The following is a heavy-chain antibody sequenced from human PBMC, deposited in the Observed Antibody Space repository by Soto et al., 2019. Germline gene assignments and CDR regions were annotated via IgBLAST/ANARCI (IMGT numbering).Heavy chain of an antibody. Sequence: SETLSLTCTVSSGSISPYYWSWVRQPPGKGLEWIGYIYYSGTTSYNPSLMRRVTISVDASKSQFSLKLTSVTAADTAVYYCARHQADGTGSFPFDYWGQGILVTVSS. V-gene: IGHV4-59*08. CDR3: ARHQADGTGSFPFDY. J-gene: IGHJ4*02. D-gene: IGHD1-26*01. CDR2: IYYSGTT. CDR1: SGSISPYY.